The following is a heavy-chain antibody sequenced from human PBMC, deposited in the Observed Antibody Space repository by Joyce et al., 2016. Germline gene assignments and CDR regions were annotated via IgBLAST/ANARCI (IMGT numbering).Heavy chain of an antibody. CDR1: GCMFSPSS. V-gene: IGHV3-21*02. J-gene: IGHJ6*02. D-gene: IGHD2-21*01. Sequence: EVQLVESGGGLVKPGGSLKISCAASGCMFSPSSMSWFRKAPGKGLEWVSAISGDRRFIFHADSVRGRFTVSRDNAENSLYLQMKSLRVEDTAVYFCARGGLVYDYSMDVWGQGTTVIVSS. CDR2: ISGDRRFI. CDR3: ARGGLVYDYSMDV.